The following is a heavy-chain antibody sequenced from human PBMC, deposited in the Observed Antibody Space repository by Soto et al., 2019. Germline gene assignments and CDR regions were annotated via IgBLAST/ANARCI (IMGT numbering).Heavy chain of an antibody. V-gene: IGHV4-39*01. Sequence: KTSETLSLTCTVSGGSISSSSYYWGWIRQPPGKGLEWIGSIYYSGSTYYNPSLKSRVTISVDTSKNQFSLKLSSVTAADAAVYYGVSFGSGSYRPPLDYWVQGTLVTVSP. CDR1: GGSISSSSYY. CDR3: VSFGSGSYRPPLDY. CDR2: IYYSGST. D-gene: IGHD3-10*01. J-gene: IGHJ4*02.